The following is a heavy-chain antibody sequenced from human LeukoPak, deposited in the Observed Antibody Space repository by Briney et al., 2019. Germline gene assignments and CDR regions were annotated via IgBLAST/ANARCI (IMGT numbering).Heavy chain of an antibody. CDR3: ARIVYSSSIDY. Sequence: PSETLSLTCTVSGGSISSSSYCWGWLRQPPGKRLECIGSIYYSGRTYYNRSLKSRATISVDASKNQFSLKLSSVTAADTAVYYCARIVYSSSIDYWGQGTLVTVSS. CDR2: IYYSGRT. CDR1: GGSISSSSYC. V-gene: IGHV4-39*07. J-gene: IGHJ4*02. D-gene: IGHD6-6*01.